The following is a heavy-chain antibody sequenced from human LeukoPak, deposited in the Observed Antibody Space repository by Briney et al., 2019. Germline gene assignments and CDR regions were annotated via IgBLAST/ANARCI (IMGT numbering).Heavy chain of an antibody. D-gene: IGHD3-10*01. Sequence: SQTLSLTCTVSGGSISSGGYSWSWIRQPPGKGLEWMGSIYYSGSTYYNPSLKSRVTISVDRSKNQFSLKLSSVTAADTAVYYCARGASSWFGESHPFDYWGQGTLVTVSS. CDR1: GGSISSGGYS. CDR2: IYYSGST. V-gene: IGHV4-30-2*01. J-gene: IGHJ4*02. CDR3: ARGASSWFGESHPFDY.